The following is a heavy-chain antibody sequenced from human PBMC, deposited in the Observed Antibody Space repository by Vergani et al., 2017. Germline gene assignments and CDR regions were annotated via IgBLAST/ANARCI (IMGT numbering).Heavy chain of an antibody. CDR3: ARVNTETNGHLYYYYYMDV. Sequence: QVKGQQWGGGLLKPSETLSLTCVVNGGSFTSYHWTWIRPSPGEGLEWVGDIDHTGRPDYNPSLQSRLTMSVDKSRNQFSLTLNSVTATDTAIYFCARVNTETNGHLYYYYYMDVWGQGTAVTVS. V-gene: IGHV4-34*01. J-gene: IGHJ6*03. CDR2: IDHTGRP. D-gene: IGHD4-11*01. CDR1: GGSFTSYH.